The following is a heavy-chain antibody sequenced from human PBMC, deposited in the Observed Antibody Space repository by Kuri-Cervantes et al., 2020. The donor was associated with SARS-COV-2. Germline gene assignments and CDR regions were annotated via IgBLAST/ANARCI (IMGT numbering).Heavy chain of an antibody. CDR2: IIPILGTA. J-gene: IGHJ3*02. V-gene: IGHV1-69*04. CDR1: GGTFSSYA. D-gene: IGHD2-2*01. Sequence: SVKVSCKASGGTFSSYAISWVRQAPGQGLEWMGRIIPILGTANYAQKFQGRVTITADKSTSTAYMELSSLRSEDTAEYYCAIHLEWGCSSTSCYCGAFDIWGQGTMVTVSS. CDR3: AIHLEWGCSSTSCYCGAFDI.